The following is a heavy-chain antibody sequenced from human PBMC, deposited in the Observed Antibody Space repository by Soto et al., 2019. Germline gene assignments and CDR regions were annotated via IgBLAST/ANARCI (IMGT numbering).Heavy chain of an antibody. CDR3: AQSGRYDSSGAPDY. CDR2: ISYDGSNT. J-gene: IGHJ4*02. CDR1: GFTFRSYG. Sequence: SLRLSCAASGFTFRSYGMHWVRQAPGTGLEWVAVISYDGSNTYYADSVKGRFTISRDNSKNTLYLQMNSLRAEDTAVYYCAQSGRYDSSGAPDYWGQGTLVTVSS. D-gene: IGHD3-22*01. V-gene: IGHV3-30*18.